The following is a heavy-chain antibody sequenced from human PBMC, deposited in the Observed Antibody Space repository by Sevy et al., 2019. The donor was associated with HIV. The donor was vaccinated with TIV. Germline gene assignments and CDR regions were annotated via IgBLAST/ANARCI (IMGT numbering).Heavy chain of an antibody. Sequence: LSLTCAASGFTFTNAWMSWVRQAPGKGLEWVGRIKSKTEAATRDFAAPVKGRFAISRDDSKNTLYLQMDSLKTEDTGVYYCTAGVGASDFDYWGQGILVTVSS. CDR1: GFTFTNAW. D-gene: IGHD1-26*01. CDR2: IKSKTEAATR. CDR3: TAGVGASDFDY. J-gene: IGHJ4*02. V-gene: IGHV3-15*01.